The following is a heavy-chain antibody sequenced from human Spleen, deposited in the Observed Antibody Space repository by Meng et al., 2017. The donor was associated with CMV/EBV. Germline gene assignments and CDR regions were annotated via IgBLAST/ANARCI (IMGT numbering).Heavy chain of an antibody. CDR1: GFTFSRYR. CDR2: ISSSGTYI. J-gene: IGHJ4*02. Sequence: GGSLRLSCAASGFTFSRYRMNWVRQAPGKGLEWVSSISSSGTYIHYADSMKGRITISRDNAKNSLYLQMKSLRVEDTAVYYCARDRVPEPPLEWPQLWGEDFWGQGTLVTVS. V-gene: IGHV3-21*01. CDR3: ARDRVPEPPLEWPQLWGEDF. D-gene: IGHD3-3*01.